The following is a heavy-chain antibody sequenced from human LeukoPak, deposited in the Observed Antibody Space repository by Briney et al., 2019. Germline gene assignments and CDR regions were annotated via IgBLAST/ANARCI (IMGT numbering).Heavy chain of an antibody. D-gene: IGHD6-13*01. CDR3: ARTSPLAAAGLFDY. Sequence: PSETLSLTCTVSGGSISSSSYYWGWIRQPPGKGLEWIGSIYYSGSTYYNPSLKSRVTISVDTSKDQFSLKLSSVTAADTAVYYCARTSPLAAAGLFDYWGQGTLVTVSS. J-gene: IGHJ4*02. V-gene: IGHV4-39*01. CDR1: GGSISSSSYY. CDR2: IYYSGST.